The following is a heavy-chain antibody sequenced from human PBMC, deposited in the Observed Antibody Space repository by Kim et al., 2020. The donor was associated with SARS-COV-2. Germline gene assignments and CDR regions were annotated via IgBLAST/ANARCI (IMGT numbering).Heavy chain of an antibody. CDR2: IGTAGDT. CDR3: ARVGWYYYGSGTLGYFDL. V-gene: IGHV3-13*01. Sequence: GGSLRLSCAASGFTFSSYDMHWVRQATGKGLEWVSAIGTAGDTYYPGSVKGRFTISRENAKNSLYLQMNSLRAGDTAVYYCARVGWYYYGSGTLGYFDLWGRGTLVTVSS. CDR1: GFTFSSYD. D-gene: IGHD3-10*01. J-gene: IGHJ2*01.